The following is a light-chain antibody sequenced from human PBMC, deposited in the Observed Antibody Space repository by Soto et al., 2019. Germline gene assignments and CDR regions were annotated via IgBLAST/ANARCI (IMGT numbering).Light chain of an antibody. CDR1: QSVSSY. V-gene: IGKV3-11*01. CDR2: DAS. CDR3: QQRSNRPPLT. Sequence: EIVLTQSQATLSLSPGERATLSCRASQSVSSYLAWYQQKPGQAPRLLIYDASNRATGIPARFSGSGSGTDVTLTTSSLEPEDFAVYYCQQRSNRPPLTFGGGTKVEIK. J-gene: IGKJ4*01.